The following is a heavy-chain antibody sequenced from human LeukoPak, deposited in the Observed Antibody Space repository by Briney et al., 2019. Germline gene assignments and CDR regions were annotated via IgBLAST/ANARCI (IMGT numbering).Heavy chain of an antibody. CDR1: GYTFTSYY. CDR3: ARQGYCSSTSCYSVPRTDCGMDV. CDR2: INPSGGST. J-gene: IGHJ6*02. D-gene: IGHD2-2*01. V-gene: IGHV1-46*01. Sequence: AASVKVSCKASGYTFTSYYMHWVRQAPGQGLEWMGIINPSGGSTSYAQKFQGRVTMTRNTSISTAYMELSSLRSEDTAVYYCARQGYCSSTSCYSVPRTDCGMDVWGQGTTVTVSS.